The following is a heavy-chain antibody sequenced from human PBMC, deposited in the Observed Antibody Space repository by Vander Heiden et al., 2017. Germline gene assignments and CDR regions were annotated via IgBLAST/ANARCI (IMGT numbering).Heavy chain of an antibody. CDR3: AREIQLWSLYYFDY. CDR2: TRNKANSYTT. V-gene: IGHV3-72*01. Sequence: EVQLVESGGGLVQLGGSLRLSCAAFGFTFSDHYMDWGRQAPGKGLEWVGRTRNKANSYTTEYAASVKGRFTISRDDSKNSLYLQMNSLKTEDTAVYYCAREIQLWSLYYFDYWGQGTLVTVSS. CDR1: GFTFSDHY. J-gene: IGHJ4*02. D-gene: IGHD5-18*01.